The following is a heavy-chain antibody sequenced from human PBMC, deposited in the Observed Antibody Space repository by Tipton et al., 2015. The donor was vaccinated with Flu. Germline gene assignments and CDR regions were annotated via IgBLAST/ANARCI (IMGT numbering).Heavy chain of an antibody. CDR3: ARSHYGSGAYYFDY. V-gene: IGHV4-4*07. J-gene: IGHJ4*02. D-gene: IGHD3-10*01. Sequence: TLSLTCTVSGDSISSYYWSWIRQPAGKGLEWIGRIYSSGSNNYNPSLKSRVTMSVDTSKNQFSLNLSSVTAADTAVYYCARSHYGSGAYYFDYWGQGTLVTVSS. CDR1: GDSISSYY. CDR2: IYSSGSN.